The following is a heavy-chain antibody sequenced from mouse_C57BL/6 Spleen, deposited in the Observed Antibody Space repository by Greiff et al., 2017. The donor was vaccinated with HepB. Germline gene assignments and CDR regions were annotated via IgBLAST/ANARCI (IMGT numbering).Heavy chain of an antibody. Sequence: EVKLQQSGAELVKPGASVKLSCTASGFNIKDYYMHWVKQRTEQGLEWIGRIDPEDGETKYAPKFQGKATITADTSSNTAYLQLSSLTSEDTAVYYCATITTVVATPYWYFDVWGTGTTVTVSS. CDR1: GFNIKDYY. V-gene: IGHV14-2*01. CDR3: ATITTVVATPYWYFDV. CDR2: IDPEDGET. D-gene: IGHD1-1*01. J-gene: IGHJ1*03.